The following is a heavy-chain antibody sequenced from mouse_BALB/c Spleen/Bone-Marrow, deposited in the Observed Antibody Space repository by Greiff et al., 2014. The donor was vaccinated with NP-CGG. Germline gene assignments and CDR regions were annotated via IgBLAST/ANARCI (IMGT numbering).Heavy chain of an antibody. V-gene: IGHV1-53*01. CDR3: IRSAGTGFAY. D-gene: IGHD3-3*01. CDR1: GYTFTSYY. CDR2: INPSNGGT. Sequence: QVQLQQPGTELVKPGASVKLSSKASGYTFTSYYMFWVKQRPGQGLEWIGEINPSNGGTVFNEKFKSKVTLTVDKSSSTAYIQLSGLTSEDSAVYYCIRSAGTGFAYWGQGTLVTVS. J-gene: IGHJ3*01.